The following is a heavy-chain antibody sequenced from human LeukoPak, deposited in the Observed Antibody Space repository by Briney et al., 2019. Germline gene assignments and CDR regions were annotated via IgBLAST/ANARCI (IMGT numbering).Heavy chain of an antibody. V-gene: IGHV4-39*07. D-gene: IGHD3-22*01. CDR1: GGSISSTTCY. CDR2: IFYSGST. Sequence: SETLSLTCTVSGGSISSTTCYWGWIRQPPGKGLEWIGSIFYSGSTHYNPSLKSRVTTSVDTSKNQFSLKLSSVTAADTAVYYCARGARCYSDRSGNCLDYWGQGTLVTVSS. CDR3: ARGARCYSDRSGNCLDY. J-gene: IGHJ4*02.